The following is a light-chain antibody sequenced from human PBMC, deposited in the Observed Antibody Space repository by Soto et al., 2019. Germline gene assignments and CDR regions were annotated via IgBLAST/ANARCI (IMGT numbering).Light chain of an antibody. CDR2: GNS. CDR1: SSNIGAGYD. Sequence: QAVVTQPPSVYGAPGQRVTISCTGSSSNIGAGYDVHWYQQLPGTAPKLLIYGNSNRPSGVPDRFSGSKSGTSASLAITGLKAEDEADYYCQSYDSSLSGSVVFGGGTKLTVL. CDR3: QSYDSSLSGSVV. J-gene: IGLJ2*01. V-gene: IGLV1-40*01.